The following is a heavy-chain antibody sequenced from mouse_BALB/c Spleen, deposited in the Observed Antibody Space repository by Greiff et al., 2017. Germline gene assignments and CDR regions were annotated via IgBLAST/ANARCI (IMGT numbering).Heavy chain of an antibody. CDR1: GFTFSSYG. D-gene: IGHD2-10*02. Sequence: EVQLVESGGDLVKPGGSLKLSCAASGFTFSSYGMSWVRQTPDKRLEWVATISSGGSYTYYPDSVKGRFTISRDNAKNTLYLQMSSLKSEDTAMYYCARPYGNYGYYFDYWGQGTTLTVSS. V-gene: IGHV5-6*01. CDR3: ARPYGNYGYYFDY. J-gene: IGHJ2*01. CDR2: ISSGGSYT.